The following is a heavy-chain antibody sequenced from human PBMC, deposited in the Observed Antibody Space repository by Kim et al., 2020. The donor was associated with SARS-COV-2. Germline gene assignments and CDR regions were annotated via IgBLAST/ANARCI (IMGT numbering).Heavy chain of an antibody. D-gene: IGHD3-22*01. Sequence: CQGRVTITADESTSTAYMELSSLRSEDTAVYYCARDRGSYDSSDVDAFDIWGQGTMVTVSS. J-gene: IGHJ3*02. V-gene: IGHV1-69*01. CDR3: ARDRGSYDSSDVDAFDI.